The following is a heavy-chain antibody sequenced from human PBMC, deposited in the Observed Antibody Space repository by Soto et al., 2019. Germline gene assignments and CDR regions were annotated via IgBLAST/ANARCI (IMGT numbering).Heavy chain of an antibody. Sequence: ASVKVSCKASGYTFTSYAMHWVRQAPGQRLEWMGWINAGNGNTKYSQKFQGRVTITRDTSASTAYMELSSLRSEDTAVYYCARDKGISYCSGGSCYYYYYGMDVWGQGTRVTVSS. V-gene: IGHV1-3*01. CDR2: INAGNGNT. D-gene: IGHD2-15*01. J-gene: IGHJ6*02. CDR1: GYTFTSYA. CDR3: ARDKGISYCSGGSCYYYYYGMDV.